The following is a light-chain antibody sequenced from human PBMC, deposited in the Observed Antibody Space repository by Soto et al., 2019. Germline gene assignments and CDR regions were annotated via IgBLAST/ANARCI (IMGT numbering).Light chain of an antibody. CDR1: QRISAW. V-gene: IGKV1-5*01. J-gene: IGKJ1*01. CDR2: DVS. Sequence: DIQMPQSPSTLSASVGDRVTITCRASQRISAWLAWYQQEPGKAPNLLIYDVSTLDSGVPSRFSGSASGKEITVPVRCFQCGDCETSFSKQYHRYCTFGQGTKVDIK. CDR3: KQYHRYCT.